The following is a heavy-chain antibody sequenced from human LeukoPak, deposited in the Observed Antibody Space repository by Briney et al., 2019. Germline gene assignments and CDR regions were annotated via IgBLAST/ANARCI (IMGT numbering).Heavy chain of an antibody. CDR1: GGSISSYY. D-gene: IGHD3-22*01. Sequence: SETLSLTCTVSGGSISSYYWSWIRQPPGKGLEWIGYIYYSGSTDYNPSLKSRVTILVDTSKNQFSLKLSYVTAADTAVYYCARYYDSSGYSNWFDPWGQGTLVTVSS. J-gene: IGHJ5*02. CDR2: IYYSGST. CDR3: ARYYDSSGYSNWFDP. V-gene: IGHV4-59*01.